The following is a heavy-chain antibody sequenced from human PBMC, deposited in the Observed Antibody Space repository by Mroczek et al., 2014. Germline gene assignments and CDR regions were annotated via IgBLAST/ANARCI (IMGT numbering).Heavy chain of an antibody. D-gene: IGHD2-15*01. Sequence: QVQLQQWGAGLLKPSETLSLTCAVYGGSFSGYYWSWIRQPPGKGLEWIGEINHSGSTNYNPSLKSRVTISVDTSKNQFSLKLSSVTAADTAVYYCARGGYCSGGSCYSVDYWGQGTLVTVSS. J-gene: IGHJ4*02. V-gene: IGHV4-34*01. CDR2: INHSGST. CDR3: ARGGYCSGGSCYSVDY. CDR1: GGSFSGYY.